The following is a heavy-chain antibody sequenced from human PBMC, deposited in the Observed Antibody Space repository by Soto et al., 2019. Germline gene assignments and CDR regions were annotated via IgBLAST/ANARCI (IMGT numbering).Heavy chain of an antibody. CDR3: ARPHRAPDSSGYYYFDY. Sequence: ASVKVSCKASGYTFTSYAISWVRQAPGQGLEWMGGIIPIFGTANYAQKFQGRVTITADESTSTAYMELSSLRSEDTAVYYCARPHRAPDSSGYYYFDYWGQGTLVTVSS. CDR2: IIPIFGTA. D-gene: IGHD3-22*01. V-gene: IGHV1-69*13. J-gene: IGHJ4*02. CDR1: GYTFTSYA.